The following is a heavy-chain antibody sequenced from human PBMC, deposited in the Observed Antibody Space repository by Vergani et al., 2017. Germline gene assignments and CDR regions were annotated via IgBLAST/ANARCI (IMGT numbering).Heavy chain of an antibody. V-gene: IGHV1-18*01. D-gene: IGHD3-3*01. CDR2: ISAYNGNT. J-gene: IGHJ4*02. CDR1: GYTFTSYG. Sequence: QVQLVQSGAEVKKPGASVKVSCKASGYTFTSYGISWVRQAPGQGLEWMGWISAYNGNTNYAQKLQGRVTMTTDTSTSTAYMELRSLRSDDTSVYYCARDNARYYDFWGGYYSHFDYWGQGTLVTVSS. CDR3: ARDNARYYDFWGGYYSHFDY.